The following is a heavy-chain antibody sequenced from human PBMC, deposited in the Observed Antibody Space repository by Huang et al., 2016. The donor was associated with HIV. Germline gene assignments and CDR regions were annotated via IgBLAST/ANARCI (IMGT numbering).Heavy chain of an antibody. D-gene: IGHD3-9*01. V-gene: IGHV3-9*01. Sequence: EVQLVASGGGLVRPGRSMRLSCAASGFTFDGYAMNWVRQTPGNGLAWVSGINWNSGNIAYADSVRGRFTSSRDNAKNSLYLQMNSLRPEDTALYYCAKDWGYFFGAFDFWGRGTMVTVSS. CDR3: AKDWGYFFGAFDF. CDR2: INWNSGNI. CDR1: GFTFDGYA. J-gene: IGHJ3*01.